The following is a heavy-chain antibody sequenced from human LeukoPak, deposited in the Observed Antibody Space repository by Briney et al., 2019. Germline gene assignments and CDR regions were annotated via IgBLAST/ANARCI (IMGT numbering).Heavy chain of an antibody. D-gene: IGHD6-6*01. CDR3: ARDSSSSYYYYYYYMDV. V-gene: IGHV3-20*04. CDR2: INWNGGST. J-gene: IGHJ6*03. CDR1: GFTFDDYG. Sequence: PGGSLRLSCAASGFTFDDYGMSWVRQAPGKGLEWVSGINWNGGSTGYADSVKGRFTISRDNAKNSLYLQMNSLGAEDTALYYCARDSSSSYYYYYYYMDVWGKGTTVTVSS.